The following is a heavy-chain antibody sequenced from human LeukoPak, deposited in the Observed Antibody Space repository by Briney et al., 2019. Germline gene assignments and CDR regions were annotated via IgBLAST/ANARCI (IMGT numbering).Heavy chain of an antibody. D-gene: IGHD6-13*01. CDR2: IWYDGSNK. Sequence: GRSLRLSCAASGFTFSSYGMHWVRQAPGKGLEWVAVIWYDGSNKYYADSVKGRFTISRDNSKNTLYLQMNSLRAEDTAVYDCAKDSRADGVREGLIAAAGRIDYWGQGTLVTVSS. V-gene: IGHV3-33*06. CDR1: GFTFSSYG. J-gene: IGHJ4*02. CDR3: AKDSRADGVREGLIAAAGRIDY.